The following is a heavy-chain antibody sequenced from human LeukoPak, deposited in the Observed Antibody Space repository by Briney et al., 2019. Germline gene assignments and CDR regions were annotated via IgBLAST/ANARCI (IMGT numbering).Heavy chain of an antibody. Sequence: PSQTLSLTCAVSGGSISSGGYSWSWIRQPPGKGLEWIGYIYHSGSTYYNPSLKSRVTISVDRSKNQFSLKLSSVTAADTAVYYCARAPGYSSSWYFDYWGQGTLVTVSS. J-gene: IGHJ4*02. CDR2: IYHSGST. D-gene: IGHD6-13*01. V-gene: IGHV4-30-2*01. CDR1: GGSISSGGYS. CDR3: ARAPGYSSSWYFDY.